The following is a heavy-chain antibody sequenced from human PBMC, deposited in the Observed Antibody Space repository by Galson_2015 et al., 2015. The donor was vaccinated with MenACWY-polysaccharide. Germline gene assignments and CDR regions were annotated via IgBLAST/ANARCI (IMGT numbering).Heavy chain of an antibody. CDR2: IYTSGST. J-gene: IGHJ3*02. D-gene: IGHD3-22*01. V-gene: IGHV4-61*02. CDR3: ARDQGAYDSSGYSYDAFDI. Sequence: IGRIYTSGSTNYNPSLKSRVTISVDTSKNQFSLKLSSVTAADTAVYYCARDQGAYDSSGYSYDAFDIWGQGTMVTVSS.